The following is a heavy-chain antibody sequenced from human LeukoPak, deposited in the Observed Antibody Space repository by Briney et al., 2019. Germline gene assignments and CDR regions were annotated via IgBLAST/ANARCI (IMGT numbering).Heavy chain of an antibody. J-gene: IGHJ3*02. V-gene: IGHV3-20*04. CDR3: ARRDIVVVPASILGAFDI. Sequence: GGSLRLACAASAFTFVDYGMSWGRHAPGKGLEWGSGINLNGGSTGYADSVKGRFTISRDNAKNSLYLQMNSLRAEDTALYYCARRDIVVVPASILGAFDIWGQGTMVTVSS. CDR1: AFTFVDYG. D-gene: IGHD2-2*02. CDR2: INLNGGST.